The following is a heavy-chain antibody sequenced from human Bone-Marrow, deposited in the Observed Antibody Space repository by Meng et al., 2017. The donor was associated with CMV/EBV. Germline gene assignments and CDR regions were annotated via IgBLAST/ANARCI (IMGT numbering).Heavy chain of an antibody. CDR1: GYTFTGYY. CDR3: ARVSPAARRVRGGGPYYFDY. D-gene: IGHD2-2*01. J-gene: IGHJ4*02. CDR2: IIPIFGTA. V-gene: IGHV1-69*05. Sequence: SVKVSCKASGYTFTGYYMHWVRQAPGQGLEWMGGIIPIFGTANYAQKFQGRVTITTDESTSTAYMELSSLRSEDTAVYYCARVSPAARRVRGGGPYYFDYWGQGTLVTVSS.